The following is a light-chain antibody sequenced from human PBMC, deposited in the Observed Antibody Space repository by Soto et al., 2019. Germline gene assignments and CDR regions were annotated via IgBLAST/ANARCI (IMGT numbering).Light chain of an antibody. CDR1: QSVSSSY. CDR3: QQYGSSPIT. J-gene: IGKJ5*01. CDR2: GTS. V-gene: IGKV3-20*01. Sequence: EIVLTQSPGTLSLSPGERATLSCRASQSVSSSYLAWYQQKPGQAPRLLIYGTSIRATGIPDRFSGSGSGTDFLLTISGLEPEDFAEYYCQQYGSSPITFGQGTRLEIK.